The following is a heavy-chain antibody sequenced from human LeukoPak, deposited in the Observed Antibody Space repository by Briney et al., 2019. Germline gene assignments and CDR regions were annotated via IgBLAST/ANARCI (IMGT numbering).Heavy chain of an antibody. Sequence: ASVKVSCKVSGYTLTELSMHWVRQAPGKGREWMGGFDPEDGETIYAQKFQGRVTMTEDTSTDTAYMELSSLRSEDTAVYYCATAAEGYSGWYLYSNWYFDLWGRGTLVTVSS. V-gene: IGHV1-24*01. D-gene: IGHD6-19*01. J-gene: IGHJ2*01. CDR3: ATAAEGYSGWYLYSNWYFDL. CDR1: GYTLTELS. CDR2: FDPEDGET.